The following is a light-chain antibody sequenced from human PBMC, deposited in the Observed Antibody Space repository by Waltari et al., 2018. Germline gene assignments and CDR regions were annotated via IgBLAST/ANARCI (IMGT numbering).Light chain of an antibody. CDR3: CSYAGSSTWV. Sequence: QSALTQPASVSGSPGQSITISCTGTSSDVGSYNLVSWYQQHPGKAPKLMIYEGSKRPSGGSNRSSGSKSGNTASLTISGLQAEDEADYYCCSYAGSSTWVFGGGTKLTVL. J-gene: IGLJ3*02. CDR2: EGS. V-gene: IGLV2-23*01. CDR1: SSDVGSYNL.